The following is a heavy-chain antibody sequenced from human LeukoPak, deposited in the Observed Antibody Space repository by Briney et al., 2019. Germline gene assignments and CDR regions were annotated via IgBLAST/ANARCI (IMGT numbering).Heavy chain of an antibody. CDR1: GFTFSSYG. CDR3: AKQSKRQLVPGYWFDP. Sequence: GGSLRLSCAASGFTFSSYGMSWVRRAPGKGPEWVSGISGSGGSTYYADSVKGRFTISRDNSKNTLYLQMNSLRAEDTAVYYCAKQSKRQLVPGYWFDPWGQGTLVTVSS. D-gene: IGHD6-13*01. CDR2: ISGSGGST. V-gene: IGHV3-23*01. J-gene: IGHJ5*02.